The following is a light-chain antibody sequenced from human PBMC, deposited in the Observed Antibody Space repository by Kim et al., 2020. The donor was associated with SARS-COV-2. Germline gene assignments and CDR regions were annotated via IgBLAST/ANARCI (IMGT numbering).Light chain of an antibody. CDR3: QQRANWPPLT. CDR1: HSVSNY. J-gene: IGKJ4*01. CDR2: DAS. Sequence: SPGESAPLSCRASHSVSNYLAWSRQNPGPAPRLLVYDASTRATGIPARFSGNGSGTDFTLTISSLGPEDFAVYDCQQRANWPPLTFGGGTKVDIK. V-gene: IGKV3-11*01.